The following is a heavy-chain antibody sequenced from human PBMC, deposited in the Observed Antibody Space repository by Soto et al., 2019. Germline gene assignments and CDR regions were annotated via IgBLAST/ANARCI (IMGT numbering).Heavy chain of an antibody. CDR2: INDDGSRT. CDR3: ARDLSGPFDN. V-gene: IGHV3-74*03. CDR1: GFTFSNYY. J-gene: IGHJ4*02. Sequence: PGGSLRLSCAASGFTFSNYYMEWVRQAPGKGLVWVSHINDDGSRTKYADSVKGRFTISRDNAENIVYLQMNSLRAEDTAVYYCARDLSGPFDNWGQGALVTVSS.